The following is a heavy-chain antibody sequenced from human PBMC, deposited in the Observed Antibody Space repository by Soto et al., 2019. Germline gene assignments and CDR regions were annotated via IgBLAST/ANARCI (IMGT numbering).Heavy chain of an antibody. CDR2: INPNSGGT. CDR3: AVDTAITRDYYYFDY. V-gene: IGHV1-2*02. J-gene: IGHJ4*02. CDR1: GYTFTGYY. Sequence: ASVKVSCKASGYTFTGYYVHWVRQAPGQGLEWMGWINPNSGGTNYAQKFQDRVTMTRDTSISTAYMELSRLRSDDTAVYYCAVDTAITRDYYYFDYWGQRTLVTVSS. D-gene: IGHD5-18*01.